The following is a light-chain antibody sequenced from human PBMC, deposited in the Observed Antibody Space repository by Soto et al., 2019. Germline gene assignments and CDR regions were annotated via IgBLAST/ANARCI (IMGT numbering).Light chain of an antibody. Sequence: DIVMTQSPATLSMSPGERATLSCRASQTINNNLAWNQQKPVQAPRLLIYGASTRATGIPDRFSGSGSGTEFTLTISSLQSEDFAVYYCQQYDKWPWTFGQGTKVEIK. CDR1: QTINNN. CDR2: GAS. CDR3: QQYDKWPWT. J-gene: IGKJ1*01. V-gene: IGKV3-15*01.